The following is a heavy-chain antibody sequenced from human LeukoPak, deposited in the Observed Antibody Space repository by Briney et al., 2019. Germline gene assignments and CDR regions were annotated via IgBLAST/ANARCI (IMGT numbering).Heavy chain of an antibody. Sequence: SVKVSCKASGGTFSSYAISWVRQAPGQGLEWMGGIIPIFGTANYAQKFQGRVTITADESTSTAYMELSSLRSEDTAVYYCARGITGTTFADYWGQGTLVTVSS. V-gene: IGHV1-69*13. CDR1: GGTFSSYA. D-gene: IGHD1-7*01. CDR2: IIPIFGTA. J-gene: IGHJ4*02. CDR3: ARGITGTTFADY.